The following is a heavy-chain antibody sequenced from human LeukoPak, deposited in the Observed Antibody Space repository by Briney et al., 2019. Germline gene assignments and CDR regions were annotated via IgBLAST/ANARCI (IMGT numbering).Heavy chain of an antibody. Sequence: PGGSLRLSCTASGFTFNSYAMNWVRQAPGKGLEWVSTIRGSGGSTYTADSVKGRFTISRDNSKNTLYLQMNSLRAEDTAVYYCAKGGDYNAYYFDYWGQGTLVTVSS. J-gene: IGHJ4*02. CDR1: GFTFNSYA. CDR3: AKGGDYNAYYFDY. CDR2: IRGSGGST. V-gene: IGHV3-23*01. D-gene: IGHD4-11*01.